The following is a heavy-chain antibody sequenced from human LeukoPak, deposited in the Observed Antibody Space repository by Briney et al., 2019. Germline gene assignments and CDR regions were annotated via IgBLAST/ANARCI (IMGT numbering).Heavy chain of an antibody. J-gene: IGHJ5*02. V-gene: IGHV4/OR15-8*01. CDR1: GGSIDSTNW. Sequence: SETLSLTCDVSGGSIDSTNWWNWVRQPPGKGLEWIGEIHHDGRINYNPSLKSRVTLSVDKSKNQFSLRLNSVTAADTAVYFCARGRGSNGYPTWFDPWGQGTLVTVSS. CDR2: IHHDGRI. D-gene: IGHD3-22*01. CDR3: ARGRGSNGYPTWFDP.